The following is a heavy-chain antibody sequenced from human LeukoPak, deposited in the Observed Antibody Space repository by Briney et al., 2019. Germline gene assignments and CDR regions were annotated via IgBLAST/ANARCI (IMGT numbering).Heavy chain of an antibody. J-gene: IGHJ3*02. CDR1: GYTFTGYY. D-gene: IGHD2-2*01. CDR3: ARVVVPADNVGAFDI. CDR2: ISPSSGGT. V-gene: IGHV1-2*02. Sequence: EASVKVSCKASGYTFTGYYMHWVRQAPGQGLEWMGWISPSSGGTNYAQKFQGRVTMTRDTSISTAYMELSRLRSDGTAVYFCARVVVPADNVGAFDIWGQGTMVTVSS.